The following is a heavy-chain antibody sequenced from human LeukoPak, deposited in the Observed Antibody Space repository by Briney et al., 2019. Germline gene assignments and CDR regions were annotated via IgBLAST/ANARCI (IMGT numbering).Heavy chain of an antibody. V-gene: IGHV1-3*04. D-gene: IGHD4-17*01. CDR2: INTGNGNT. Sequence: ASVKVSCKASGYTFTSYAMHWVRQAPGQRLEWMGWINTGNGNTKYSQKFQARVTITRDTSANTAYMELSSLRSEDTAVYYCARVPTVISALWDYWDQGTLVTVSS. CDR3: ARVPTVISALWDY. CDR1: GYTFTSYA. J-gene: IGHJ4*02.